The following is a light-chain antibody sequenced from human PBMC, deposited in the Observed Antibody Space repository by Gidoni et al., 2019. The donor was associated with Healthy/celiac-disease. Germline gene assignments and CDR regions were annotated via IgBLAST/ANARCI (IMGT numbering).Light chain of an antibody. V-gene: IGKV1-39*01. CDR2: AAS. CDR1: QSISSY. CDR3: QQSYSTPGT. J-gene: IGKJ3*01. Sequence: DIQMTQSPSSLSASVGDRVTITCRASQSISSYLNWYPQKPGKAPKLLIYAASSLQSGVPSRFSGSGSGTDFTLTISSLQPEDFATYYCQQSYSTPGTFGPXTKVDIK.